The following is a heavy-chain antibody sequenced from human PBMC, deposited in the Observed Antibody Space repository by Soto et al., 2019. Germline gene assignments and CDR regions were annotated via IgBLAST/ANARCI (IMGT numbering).Heavy chain of an antibody. Sequence: GGSLRLSCAASGFTFSSYAMSWVRQAPGKGLEWVSAISGSGGSTYYADSVKGRFTTSRDNSKNTLYLQMNSLRAEDTAVYYCAKVLGVRYYYFDYWGQGTLVTVSS. CDR3: AKVLGVRYYYFDY. J-gene: IGHJ4*02. CDR1: GFTFSSYA. V-gene: IGHV3-23*01. CDR2: ISGSGGST. D-gene: IGHD1-26*01.